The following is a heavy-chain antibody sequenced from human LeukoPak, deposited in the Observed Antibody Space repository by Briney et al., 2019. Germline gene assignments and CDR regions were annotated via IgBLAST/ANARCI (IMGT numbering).Heavy chain of an antibody. V-gene: IGHV4-59*01. Sequence: SETLSLTCTVSGGSISSYYWSRIRQPPGKGLEWIGYIYYSGSTNYNPSLKSRVTISVDTSKNQFSLKLSSVTAADTAVYYCARHDRIRGLDYWGQGTLVTVSS. CDR3: ARHDRIRGLDY. CDR2: IYYSGST. D-gene: IGHD3-10*01. J-gene: IGHJ4*02. CDR1: GGSISSYY.